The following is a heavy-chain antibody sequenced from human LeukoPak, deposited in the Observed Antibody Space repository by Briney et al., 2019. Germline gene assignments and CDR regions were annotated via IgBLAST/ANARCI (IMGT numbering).Heavy chain of an antibody. Sequence: GGSVRVSCTASGFTFGDYLMRWLRQAPGKGLEWMGWISGGTTEYDASVKGKFTISRDDSTSIDSLQMNSLTTEDRDDYYCSRGSGWLSVYWGQGTLVTVSS. CDR1: GFTFGDYL. CDR2: ISGGTT. CDR3: SRGSGWLSVY. D-gene: IGHD6-19*01. V-gene: IGHV3-49*03. J-gene: IGHJ4*02.